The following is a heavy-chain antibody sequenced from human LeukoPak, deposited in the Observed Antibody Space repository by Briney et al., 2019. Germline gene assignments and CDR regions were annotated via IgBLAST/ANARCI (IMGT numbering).Heavy chain of an antibody. Sequence: DSVKGRFTISRDNSKNTLYLQMNSLRAEDTAVYYCAGDTKVYFGSGSYAPDYWGQGTLVTVSS. J-gene: IGHJ4*02. CDR3: AGDTKVYFGSGSYAPDY. V-gene: IGHV3-30*01. D-gene: IGHD3-10*01.